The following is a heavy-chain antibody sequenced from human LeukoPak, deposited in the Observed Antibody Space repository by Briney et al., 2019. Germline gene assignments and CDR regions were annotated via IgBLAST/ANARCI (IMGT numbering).Heavy chain of an antibody. V-gene: IGHV4-31*03. CDR1: GGSISSGGY. Sequence: SQTRSLTCTVSGGSISSGGYGSWIRQHPEKGLEWIGHIHYTGNTYYNPSLKSRVSISVDMSQNQFSLKLSSVTAADTAVYYCARHNFGGSYPNWYFDLWGRGTLVTVSS. D-gene: IGHD1-26*01. CDR3: ARHNFGGSYPNWYFDL. J-gene: IGHJ2*01. CDR2: IHYTGNT.